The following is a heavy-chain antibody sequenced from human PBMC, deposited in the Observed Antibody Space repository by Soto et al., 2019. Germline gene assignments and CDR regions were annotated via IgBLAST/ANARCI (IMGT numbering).Heavy chain of an antibody. J-gene: IGHJ4*02. V-gene: IGHV4-59*12. CDR2: ISYSGST. CDR3: AREGGYNAPARY. Sequence: PPGKGLEWIWYISYSGSTNYNPSLKSRVIISVDTSKNQFSLQLNSVTAADTAVYYCAREGGYNAPARYWGQGTLVTV. D-gene: IGHD1-26*01.